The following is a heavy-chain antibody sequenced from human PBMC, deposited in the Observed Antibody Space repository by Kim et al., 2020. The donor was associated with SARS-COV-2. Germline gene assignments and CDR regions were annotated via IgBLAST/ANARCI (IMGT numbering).Heavy chain of an antibody. V-gene: IGHV3-43*01. J-gene: IGHJ6*02. D-gene: IGHD4-17*01. Sequence: SAQGRVTIARDNSKSSLYLQMNSLRTEDTALYYCSKDIRSNYYYNSGMDVWGQGTTVTVSS. CDR3: SKDIRSNYYYNSGMDV.